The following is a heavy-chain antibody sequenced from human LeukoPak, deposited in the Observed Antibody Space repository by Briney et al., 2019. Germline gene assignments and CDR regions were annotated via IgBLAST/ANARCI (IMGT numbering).Heavy chain of an antibody. D-gene: IGHD3-10*01. CDR1: GGSFSGYY. V-gene: IGHV4-34*01. Sequence: PSETLSLTCAVYGGSFSGYYWTWIRQPPGKGLEWIGEINHSGSTNYNPSLKSRVTISLDTSKNQFSLNLSSVTAADTAVYYCARGPNYYGSGSYYIHDAFDIWGQGTVVTVSS. J-gene: IGHJ3*02. CDR3: ARGPNYYGSGSYYIHDAFDI. CDR2: INHSGST.